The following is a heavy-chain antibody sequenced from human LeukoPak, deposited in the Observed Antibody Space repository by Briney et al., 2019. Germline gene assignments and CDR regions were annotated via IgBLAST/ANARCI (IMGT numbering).Heavy chain of an antibody. CDR1: GGSISGYY. Sequence: SEALFITCTVPGGSISGYYWSWIPQPPGKGLDWIGNMYYSGSNEHNHSLKSRVTISVDTSRTQFALKLSSVTAVDTAMYYCARDMTPNDAFDIWGQGTMVTVSS. CDR2: MYYSGSN. J-gene: IGHJ3*02. CDR3: ARDMTPNDAFDI. V-gene: IGHV4-59*01.